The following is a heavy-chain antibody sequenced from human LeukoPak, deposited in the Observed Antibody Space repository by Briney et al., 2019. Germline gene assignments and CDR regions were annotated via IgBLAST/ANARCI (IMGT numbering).Heavy chain of an antibody. D-gene: IGHD1-1*01. J-gene: IGHJ6*03. V-gene: IGHV4-59*01. CDR2: IYYSGST. CDR1: GGSISSYY. Sequence: SETLSLTCTVSGGSISSYYWSWIRQPPGKGLEWIGYIYYSGSTNYNPSLKSRVTISVGTSKNQFSLKLSSVTAADTAVYYCARGSSLERGYYYYYYMDVWGKGTTVTVSS. CDR3: ARGSSLERGYYYYYYMDV.